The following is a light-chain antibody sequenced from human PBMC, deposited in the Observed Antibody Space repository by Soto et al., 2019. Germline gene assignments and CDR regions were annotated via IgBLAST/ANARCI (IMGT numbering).Light chain of an antibody. V-gene: IGLV2-11*01. J-gene: IGLJ2*01. CDR2: DVA. Sequence: QSALTQPRSVSGSPGQSVAISCTGTTADIGGYDYVSWYQQHPGKAPKVIIFDVAKRASGVPDRFSGSKSGSTASLTISGLQVDDEADYFCSSYAGSYTLFGGGTKLTVL. CDR3: SSYAGSYTL. CDR1: TADIGGYDY.